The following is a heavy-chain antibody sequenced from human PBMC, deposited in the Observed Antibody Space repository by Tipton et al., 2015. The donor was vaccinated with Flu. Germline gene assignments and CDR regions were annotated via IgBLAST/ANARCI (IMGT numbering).Heavy chain of an antibody. CDR3: ARGGSTFDS. CDR2: VYHTGTT. CDR1: GDSITSYC. Sequence: GLVKPSETLSLTCIVSGDSITSYCWSWIRQPPGKEMEWIGYVYHTGTTKFNPSLESRVTMSVDTSRSQISLKLSSVTVADTAMYYCARGGSTFDSWGRGTLATVSS. V-gene: IGHV4-59*01. D-gene: IGHD3-10*01. J-gene: IGHJ4*02.